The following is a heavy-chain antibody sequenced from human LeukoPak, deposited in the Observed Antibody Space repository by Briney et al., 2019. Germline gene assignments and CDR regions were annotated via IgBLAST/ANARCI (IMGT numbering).Heavy chain of an antibody. D-gene: IGHD3-3*01. CDR2: IYYSGST. J-gene: IGHJ4*02. Sequence: PSETLSLTCTVSGGSISSSSYYWGWIRQPPGKGLEWIGSIYYSGSTYYNPSLKSRVTISVDTSKNQFSLKLSSVTAADTAVYYCARVRSLFGIFGVVLMYYFDYWGQGTLVTVSS. V-gene: IGHV4-39*01. CDR3: ARVRSLFGIFGVVLMYYFDY. CDR1: GGSISSSSYY.